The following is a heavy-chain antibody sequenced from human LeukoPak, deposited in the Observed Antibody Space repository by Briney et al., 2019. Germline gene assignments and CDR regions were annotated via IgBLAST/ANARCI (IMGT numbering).Heavy chain of an antibody. CDR3: AKDTYYYDSSGYYYFNWFDP. D-gene: IGHD3-22*01. J-gene: IGHJ5*02. CDR1: GFTFSSYG. Sequence: GGSLRLSCAASGFTFSSYGIHWVRQAPGKGLEWVAVISYDGSNKYYADSVKGRFTISRDNSKNTLYLQMNSLRAEDTAVYYCAKDTYYYDSSGYYYFNWFDPWGQGTLVTVSS. V-gene: IGHV3-30*18. CDR2: ISYDGSNK.